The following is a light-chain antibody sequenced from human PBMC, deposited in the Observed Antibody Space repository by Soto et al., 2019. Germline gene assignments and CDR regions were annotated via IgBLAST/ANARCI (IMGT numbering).Light chain of an antibody. V-gene: IGKV1-39*01. CDR1: QAIGNY. Sequence: LRMTQSPSALSASVGDRVTTTCRAGQAIGNYLNWYQQKPGKAPNLLIFGATTLQSGVPSRFSGSGYGTDFTLTISSLQPEDFATYYCQQSYSALRTFGQGTKVDI. CDR3: QQSYSALRT. CDR2: GAT. J-gene: IGKJ1*01.